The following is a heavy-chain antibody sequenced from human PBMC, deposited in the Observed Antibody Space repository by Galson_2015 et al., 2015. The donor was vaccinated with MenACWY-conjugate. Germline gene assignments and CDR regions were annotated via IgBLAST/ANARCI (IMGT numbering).Heavy chain of an antibody. Sequence: SVKVSCKASGYTLTSYYMHWVRQAPGQGLEWMGIINPSGGGTRYAQKFQGRVTMTRDTSTSTVYMELSSLRSEDTAVYYCARDQSAPDSSGYYPLGMDVWGQGTTVTVSS. V-gene: IGHV1-46*01. J-gene: IGHJ6*02. CDR2: INPSGGGT. CDR3: ARDQSAPDSSGYYPLGMDV. CDR1: GYTLTSYY. D-gene: IGHD3-22*01.